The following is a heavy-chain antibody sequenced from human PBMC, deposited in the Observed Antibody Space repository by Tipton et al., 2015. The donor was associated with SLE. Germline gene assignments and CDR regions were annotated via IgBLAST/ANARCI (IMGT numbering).Heavy chain of an antibody. CDR1: GGSVSSGSYY. J-gene: IGHJ4*02. Sequence: TLSLTCTVSGGSVSSGSYYWAWIRQPPGKGPEWIGTIYYSGSTYYYPSLKSRITISVDTSKNQFSLEVTAVSDADTALYYCAGLRAWGVSYWGQGIRVTVSS. V-gene: IGHV4-39*07. CDR3: AGLRAWGVSY. CDR2: IYYSGST. D-gene: IGHD5-12*01.